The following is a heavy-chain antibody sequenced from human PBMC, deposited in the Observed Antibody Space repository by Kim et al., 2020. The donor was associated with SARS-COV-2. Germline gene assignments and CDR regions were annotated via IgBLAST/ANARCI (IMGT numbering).Heavy chain of an antibody. D-gene: IGHD3-10*01. CDR3: ARVGDVLLWFGEFDY. CDR1: GGSVSSGSYY. CDR2: IYYSGST. Sequence: SETLSLTCTVSGGSVSSGSYYWSWIRQPPGKGLEWIGYIYYSGSTNYNPSLKSRVTISVDTSKNQFSLKLSSVTAADMAVYYCARVGDVLLWFGEFDYWGQGTLVTVSS. V-gene: IGHV4-61*01. J-gene: IGHJ4*02.